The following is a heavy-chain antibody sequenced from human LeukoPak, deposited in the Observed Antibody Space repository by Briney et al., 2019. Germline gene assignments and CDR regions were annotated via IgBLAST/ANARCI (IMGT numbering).Heavy chain of an antibody. CDR2: IYHSGST. Sequence: PSETLSLTCAVYGGSFSGYYWSWIRQPPGKGLEWIGSIYHSGSTYYNPSLKSRVTISVDTSKNQFSLKLSSVTAADTAVYYCARQNPVWELRVWYFDYWGQGTLVTVSS. V-gene: IGHV4-34*01. J-gene: IGHJ4*02. CDR1: GGSFSGYY. CDR3: ARQNPVWELRVWYFDY. D-gene: IGHD1-26*01.